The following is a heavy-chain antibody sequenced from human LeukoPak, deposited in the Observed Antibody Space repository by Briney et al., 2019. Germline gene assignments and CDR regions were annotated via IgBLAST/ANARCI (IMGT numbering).Heavy chain of an antibody. D-gene: IGHD3-16*01. J-gene: IGHJ6*03. CDR2: IKQDGSEK. CDR1: GFTFSSYW. V-gene: IGHV3-7*01. CDR3: ANIPGGNYYYYYMDV. Sequence: GGSLRLSCAASGFTFSSYWMSWVRQAPGKGLEWVANIKQDGSEKYYVDSVKGRFTISRDNAKNSLYLQMNSLRAEDTAVYYCANIPGGNYYYYYMDVWGKGTTVTISS.